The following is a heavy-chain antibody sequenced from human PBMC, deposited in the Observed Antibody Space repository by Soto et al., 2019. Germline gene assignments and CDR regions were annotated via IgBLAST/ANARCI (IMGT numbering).Heavy chain of an antibody. D-gene: IGHD6-19*01. CDR2: ISYSGST. CDR1: SGSISTSGYY. Sequence: PSETLSLTCSVSSGSISTSGYYWGWIRQPPGTGLEWIGGISYSGSTYYNPSLKSRLTISVDTSKNHFSLKLTSVTAADTAVYFCARRGSRLSVAVATFDYWSQGTLVTGSS. J-gene: IGHJ4*02. V-gene: IGHV4-39*02. CDR3: ARRGSRLSVAVATFDY.